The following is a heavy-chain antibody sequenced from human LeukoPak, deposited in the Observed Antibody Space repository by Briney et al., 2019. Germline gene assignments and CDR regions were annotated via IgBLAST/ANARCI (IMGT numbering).Heavy chain of an antibody. CDR2: INPNSGGT. Sequence: ASVKVSCKASGYTFTGYYMHWVRQAPGQGLEWMGWINPNSGGTNYAQKFQGRVTMTRDTSTSTVYMELSSLRSEDTAVYYCAREDYGDYGDYWGQGTLVTVSS. D-gene: IGHD4-17*01. J-gene: IGHJ4*02. CDR1: GYTFTGYY. V-gene: IGHV1-2*02. CDR3: AREDYGDYGDY.